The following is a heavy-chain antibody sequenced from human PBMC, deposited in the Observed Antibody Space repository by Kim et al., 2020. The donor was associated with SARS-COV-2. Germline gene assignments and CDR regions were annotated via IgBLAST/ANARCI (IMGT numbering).Heavy chain of an antibody. V-gene: IGHV4-31*03. D-gene: IGHD3-22*01. CDR2: IYDGGAT. J-gene: IGHJ4*02. CDR1: GDSMRRGGYY. CDR3: ARAVGYYSGSSGPLFDH. Sequence: SETLSLTCSVSGDSMRRGGYYWSWIRQLPAKGLELIGYIYDGGATYYNPSFKSRATISIDTSENQFSLTLNSVTAADTAMYYCARAVGYYSGSSGPLFDHWGQGNPVTVSS.